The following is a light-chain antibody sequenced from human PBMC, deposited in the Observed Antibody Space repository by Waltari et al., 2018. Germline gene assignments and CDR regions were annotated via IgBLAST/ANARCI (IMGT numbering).Light chain of an antibody. Sequence: QSVVTQPASVSGSPGQSISISCTGTSNDIGANDYVSWYQQHPGRAPQPVIYDVIVRPSGVSIRFSGSKSGKPASLTISGRQAEDEALYYCSSYTLTNPVVFGGGTKLTVL. CDR2: DVI. J-gene: IGLJ2*01. CDR3: SSYTLTNPVV. V-gene: IGLV2-14*03. CDR1: SNDIGANDY.